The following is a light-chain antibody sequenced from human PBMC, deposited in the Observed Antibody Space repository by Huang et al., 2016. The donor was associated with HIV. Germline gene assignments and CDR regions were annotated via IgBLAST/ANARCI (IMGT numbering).Light chain of an antibody. J-gene: IGKJ2*01. CDR2: GAS. CDR3: QQYDSLYT. V-gene: IGKV1-33*01. CDR1: QDIRSY. Sequence: IQMTQSPASLSAYVGDRVTISCQANQDIRSYLNWYQQKPGKVPRLLIYGASKLQGGVPSRFSGNGSGTDFTITISSLQSEDIATYYCQQYDSLYTFGQGTRLEI.